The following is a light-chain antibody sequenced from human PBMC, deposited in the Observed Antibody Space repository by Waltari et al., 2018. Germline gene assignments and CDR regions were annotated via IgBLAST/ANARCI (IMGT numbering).Light chain of an antibody. CDR1: QNINTW. CDR2: KAS. Sequence: DIQITKSPSTLSASVGDRVTITCRASQNINTWVAWYQQKPGKAPKLLIYKASNLKSGAPSRFSGGGSGTEFTLYISSLQPDDFATYYCQQYDNYPETFGPGTTVDVK. J-gene: IGKJ1*01. CDR3: QQYDNYPET. V-gene: IGKV1-5*03.